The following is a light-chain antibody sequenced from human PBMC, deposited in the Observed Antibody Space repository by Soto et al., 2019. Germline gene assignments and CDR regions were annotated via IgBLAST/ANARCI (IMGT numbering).Light chain of an antibody. Sequence: EIVLTQSPGTLSLSPGERSTLSCRASQSLSGNYLAWYQQKPGQAPRLLIYGASTRATGIPARFSGSGSGTEFTLTISSLQSEDFAVYYCQQYNNWPRTFGQGTKVDI. CDR1: QSLSGN. J-gene: IGKJ1*01. V-gene: IGKV3-15*01. CDR2: GAS. CDR3: QQYNNWPRT.